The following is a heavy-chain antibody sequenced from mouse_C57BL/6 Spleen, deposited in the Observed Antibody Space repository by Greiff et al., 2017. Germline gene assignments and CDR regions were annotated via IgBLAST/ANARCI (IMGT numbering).Heavy chain of an antibody. V-gene: IGHV1-15*01. D-gene: IGHD1-1*01. Sequence: LVESGAELVRPGASVTLSCKASGYTFTDYEMNWVKQTPVHGLEWIGAIDPETGGTAYNQKFKGKAILTADKSSSTAYRELRSLTSEDSAVYYCTGSSHYYAMDYWGQGTSGTVSS. CDR1: GYTFTDYE. CDR2: IDPETGGT. CDR3: TGSSHYYAMDY. J-gene: IGHJ4*01.